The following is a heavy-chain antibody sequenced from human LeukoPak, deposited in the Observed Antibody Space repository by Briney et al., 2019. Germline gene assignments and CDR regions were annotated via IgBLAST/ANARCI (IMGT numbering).Heavy chain of an antibody. Sequence: ASVKVSCKASGYTFTGYYMHWVRQAPGQGLEWMGWISGYNGNPNYAQKFQGRVTMNTDTSTSTAYMELRSLRSDDTAVYYCASGGSGSDVFDYWGQGTLVTVSS. CDR3: ASGGSGSDVFDY. V-gene: IGHV1-18*04. D-gene: IGHD3-10*01. CDR1: GYTFTGYY. CDR2: ISGYNGNP. J-gene: IGHJ4*02.